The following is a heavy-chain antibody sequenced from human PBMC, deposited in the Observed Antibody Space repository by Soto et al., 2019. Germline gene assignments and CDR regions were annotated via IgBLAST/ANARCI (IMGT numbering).Heavy chain of an antibody. CDR1: GGSISSGGYY. CDR2: IYYSGST. Sequence: QVQLQESGPGLVKPSQTLSLTCTVSGGSISSGGYYWSCIRKHPGKGLEWIGYIYYSGSTYYNPSLKSRVTISVDTSKNQFSLKLSSVTAADTAVYYCARGEHFTAGFDPWGQGTLVTVSS. D-gene: IGHD3-3*02. CDR3: ARGEHFTAGFDP. V-gene: IGHV4-31*03. J-gene: IGHJ5*02.